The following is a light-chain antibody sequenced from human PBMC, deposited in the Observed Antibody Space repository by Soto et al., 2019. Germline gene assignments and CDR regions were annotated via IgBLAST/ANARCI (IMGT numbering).Light chain of an antibody. V-gene: IGLV2-8*01. Sequence: QSALTQPPSASGSPGQSVTISCTGTSSDIGGYNSVSWYQQHPGKAPRLMIYEVNKRPSGVPDRFSGSKSGSTASLTGSGLQTEDEAFYYCSSSAGIYHYLVFGGGTKLTVL. CDR1: SSDIGGYNS. CDR2: EVN. CDR3: SSSAGIYHYLV. J-gene: IGLJ3*02.